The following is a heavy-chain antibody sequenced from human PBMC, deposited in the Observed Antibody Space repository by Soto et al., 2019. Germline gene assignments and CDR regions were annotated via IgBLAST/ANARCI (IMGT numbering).Heavy chain of an antibody. J-gene: IGHJ5*02. CDR1: GGSVSSGSYY. V-gene: IGHV4-61*01. CDR2: IYYSGST. Sequence: SETLSLTCTVSGGSVSSGSYYWSWIRQPPGKGLEWIGYIYYSGSTNYNPSLKSRVTISVDTSKNQFSLKLSSVTAADTAVYYCARVRGAAAGRGSWFDPWGQGTLVTVSS. CDR3: ARVRGAAAGRGSWFDP. D-gene: IGHD6-13*01.